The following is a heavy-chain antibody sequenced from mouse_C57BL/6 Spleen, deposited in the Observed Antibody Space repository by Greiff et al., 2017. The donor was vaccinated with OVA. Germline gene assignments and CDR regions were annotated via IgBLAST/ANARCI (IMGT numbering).Heavy chain of an antibody. Sequence: QVHVKQPGAELVKPGASVKLSCKASGYTFTSYWMHWVKQRPGRGLEWIGRIDPNSGGTKYNEKFKSKATLTVDKPSSTAYMQLSSLTSEDSAVYYCARCGDYDSYYAMDYWGQGTSVTVSS. J-gene: IGHJ4*01. D-gene: IGHD2-4*01. V-gene: IGHV1-72*01. CDR3: ARCGDYDSYYAMDY. CDR2: IDPNSGGT. CDR1: GYTFTSYW.